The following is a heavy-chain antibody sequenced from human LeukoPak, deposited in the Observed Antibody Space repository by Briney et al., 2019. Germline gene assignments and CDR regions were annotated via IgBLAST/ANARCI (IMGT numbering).Heavy chain of an antibody. Sequence: LETLSLTCTVSGGSISNYYWSWIRLPAGKGLEWIGRIHTTWNTNYSPSLKSRVTMSVDTSKNQFPLRLSSVTAADTAVYYCARAGSLGTGTGGIDYWGQGTLVTVSS. D-gene: IGHD2-8*02. CDR3: ARAGSLGTGTGGIDY. J-gene: IGHJ4*02. V-gene: IGHV4-4*07. CDR2: IHTTWNT. CDR1: GGSISNYY.